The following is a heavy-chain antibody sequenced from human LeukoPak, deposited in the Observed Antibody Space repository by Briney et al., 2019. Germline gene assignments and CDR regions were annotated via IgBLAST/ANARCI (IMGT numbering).Heavy chain of an antibody. D-gene: IGHD3-22*01. CDR1: GYTFTGYY. V-gene: IGHV1-2*02. CDR3: ARSYYYDSSEPFDY. CDR2: INPNSGGT. Sequence: ASVKVSCKASGYTFTGYYMHWVRQAPGQGLEWMGWINPNSGGTNYAQKFQGRVTMTRDTSISTAYMELSRLRSDDTAVYYCARSYYYDSSEPFDYWGQGTLVTVSS. J-gene: IGHJ4*02.